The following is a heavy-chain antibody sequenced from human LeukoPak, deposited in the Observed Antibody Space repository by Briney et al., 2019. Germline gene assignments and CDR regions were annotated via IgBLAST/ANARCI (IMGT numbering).Heavy chain of an antibody. J-gene: IGHJ4*02. Sequence: PVGSLRLSCAAAGFTFSNYAMSWVRQAPGKGVEWVSVISNSGGSTYYADSVKGRFTISRDTSKNALYVKMNSLRGEDTAVYYCAKHGEAFGDSKTDYWGQGTLVTVPS. CDR1: GFTFSNYA. CDR2: ISNSGGST. D-gene: IGHD2-21*02. CDR3: AKHGEAFGDSKTDY. V-gene: IGHV3-23*01.